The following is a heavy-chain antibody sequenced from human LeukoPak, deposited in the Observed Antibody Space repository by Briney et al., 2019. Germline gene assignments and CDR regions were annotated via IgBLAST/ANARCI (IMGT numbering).Heavy chain of an antibody. CDR3: AKDHRKSGGWLQFGALLY. Sequence: GSLRLSCAASGFTFSSYGMHWVRQAPGKGLEWVAVISYDGSNKYYADSAKGRFTISRDNSKNTLYLQMNSLRAEDTAVYYCAKDHRKSGGWLQFGALLYWGQGTLVTVSS. CDR2: ISYDGSNK. V-gene: IGHV3-30*18. D-gene: IGHD5-24*01. J-gene: IGHJ4*02. CDR1: GFTFSSYG.